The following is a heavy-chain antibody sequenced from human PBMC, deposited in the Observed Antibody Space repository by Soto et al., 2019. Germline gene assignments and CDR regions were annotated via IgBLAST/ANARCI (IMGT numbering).Heavy chain of an antibody. CDR3: ARVDIVVVLAASKHYYYYGMDV. V-gene: IGHV1-8*01. CDR2: MNPNSGNT. D-gene: IGHD2-2*01. Sequence: QVQLVQSGAEVKKPGASVKVSCKASGYTFTSYDINWVRQATGQGLEWMGWMNPNSGNTGYAQKFQGRVTMTRNTSISTAYMELSSLRSEDTAVYYCARVDIVVVLAASKHYYYYGMDVWGQGTTVTVSS. J-gene: IGHJ6*02. CDR1: GYTFTSYD.